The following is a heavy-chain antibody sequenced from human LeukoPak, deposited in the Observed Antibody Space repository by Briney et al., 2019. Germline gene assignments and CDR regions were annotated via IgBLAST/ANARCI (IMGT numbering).Heavy chain of an antibody. D-gene: IGHD3-22*01. CDR1: GFTFSSYS. Sequence: TGGSLRLSCAASGFTFSSYSMNWVRQAPGKGLEWVSSISSSSSYIYYADSVKGRFTISRDNAKNSLYLQMNSLRAEDTALYYCVRDISGYYFDYWGQGTLVTVSS. CDR3: VRDISGYYFDY. J-gene: IGHJ4*02. V-gene: IGHV3-21*04. CDR2: ISSSSSYI.